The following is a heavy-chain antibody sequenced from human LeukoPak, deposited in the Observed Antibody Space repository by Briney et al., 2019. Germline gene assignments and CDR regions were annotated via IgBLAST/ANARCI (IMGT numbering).Heavy chain of an antibody. J-gene: IGHJ5*02. CDR2: ISPHNGNT. D-gene: IGHD3-10*01. CDR1: GYTFTSYG. CDR3: ARDSYSRVELRFDP. Sequence: GASVKVSCKASGYTFTSYGISWVRQAPGQGLEWMGWISPHNGNTKYAQKLQGRVTMTTDTSTSTVYMELRSLRSDDTAVYYCARDSYSRVELRFDPWGQGTLVTVSS. V-gene: IGHV1-18*01.